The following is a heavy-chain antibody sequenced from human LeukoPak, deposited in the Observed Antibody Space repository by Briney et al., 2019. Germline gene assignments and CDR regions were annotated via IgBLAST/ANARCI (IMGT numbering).Heavy chain of an antibody. CDR1: GDSISYFY. J-gene: IGHJ4*02. CDR2: ISGSGST. V-gene: IGHV4-4*07. Sequence: SETLSLTCSVSGDSISYFYWSWIRQAAGKGLEWIGRISGSGSTDYNASLKSRVTMSVDTSKNQLSLKVISVTAADTAVYYCAKGRASGSYGGFDYWGQGTLVTVSS. D-gene: IGHD3-10*01. CDR3: AKGRASGSYGGFDY.